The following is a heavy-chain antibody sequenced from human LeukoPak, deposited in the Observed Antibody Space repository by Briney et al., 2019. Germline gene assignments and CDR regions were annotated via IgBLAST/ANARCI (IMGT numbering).Heavy chain of an antibody. CDR3: ARDSLRGDLDY. V-gene: IGHV3-7*01. CDR1: DFTFSNSW. CDR2: IKEDGSDK. Sequence: GGSLGLSCEASDFTFSNSWMSWVRQAPGKGLEWVANIKEDGSDKYYVDSMKGRFTVSRDNARNSLFLQMNSLTAEDTAVYYCARDSLRGDLDYWGQGTLVTVSS. D-gene: IGHD4-17*01. J-gene: IGHJ4*02.